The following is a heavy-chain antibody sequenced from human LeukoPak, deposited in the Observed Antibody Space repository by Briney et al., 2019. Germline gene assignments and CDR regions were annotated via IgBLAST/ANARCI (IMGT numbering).Heavy chain of an antibody. CDR3: ARERVTMVRGVIVIYYGMDV. CDR2: IYYSGST. J-gene: IGHJ6*02. V-gene: IGHV4-59*12. Sequence: PSETLSLTCTVSGGSISSYYWSWIRQPPGKGLEWIGYIYYSGSTNYNPSLKSRVTISVDTSKNQFSLKLSSVTAADTAVYYCARERVTMVRGVIVIYYGMDVWGQGTTVTVSS. CDR1: GGSISSYY. D-gene: IGHD3-10*01.